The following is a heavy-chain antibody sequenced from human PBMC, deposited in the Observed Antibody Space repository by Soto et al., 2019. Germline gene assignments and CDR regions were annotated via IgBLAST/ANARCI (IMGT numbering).Heavy chain of an antibody. CDR1: GFTCSSYA. Sequence: QVQLVESGGGVVQPGRSLRLSCAASGFTCSSYAMHWVRQAPGKGLAWVAVISYDGSKKYYADSVKGRFTISRDNSKNTLNLPMNRVRAVGTAVSYCARDSLLWFGGDAFDIWGQGTMVIVCS. CDR3: ARDSLLWFGGDAFDI. J-gene: IGHJ3*02. CDR2: ISYDGSKK. V-gene: IGHV3-30*14. D-gene: IGHD3-10*01.